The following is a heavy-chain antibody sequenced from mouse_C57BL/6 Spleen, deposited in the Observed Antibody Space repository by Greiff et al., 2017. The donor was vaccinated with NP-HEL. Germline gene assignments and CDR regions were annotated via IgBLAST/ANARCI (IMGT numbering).Heavy chain of an antibody. V-gene: IGHV1-85*01. Sequence: LVESGPELVKPGASVKLSCKASGYTFTSYDINWVKQRPGQGLEWIGWIYPRDGSTKYNEKFKGKATLTVDTSSSTAYMELHSLTSEDSAVYFCARQDGSSSYYYAMDYWGKGTSVTVSS. J-gene: IGHJ4*01. CDR3: ARQDGSSSYYYAMDY. CDR1: GYTFTSYD. D-gene: IGHD1-1*01. CDR2: IYPRDGST.